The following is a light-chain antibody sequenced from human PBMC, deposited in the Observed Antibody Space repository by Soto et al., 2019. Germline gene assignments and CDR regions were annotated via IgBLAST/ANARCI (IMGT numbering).Light chain of an antibody. CDR3: QQYGGVPFT. J-gene: IGKJ3*01. Sequence: EVVLTQSPGTLSLSLGERATLSCRASQSVTSNYLAWYQQKPGQAPRLLIYGASSRATGIPDRFSGSGSGTDFTLSISSLEHADFAVYYCQQYGGVPFTFGPGTKVDIK. CDR1: QSVTSNY. CDR2: GAS. V-gene: IGKV3-20*01.